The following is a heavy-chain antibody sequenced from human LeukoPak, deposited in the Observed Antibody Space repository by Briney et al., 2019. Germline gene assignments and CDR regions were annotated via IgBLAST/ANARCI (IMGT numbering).Heavy chain of an antibody. J-gene: IGHJ4*02. Sequence: GGSLRLSCAASGFTFSSYCMNWVRQAPGKGLEWVSSISRSSSYIYYADSVKGRFTISRDNAKNSLYLQMHSLRAEDTAVYYCARGSTVVRGVSPAGDYWGQGTLVTVSS. D-gene: IGHD3-10*01. CDR1: GFTFSSYC. V-gene: IGHV3-21*01. CDR3: ARGSTVVRGVSPAGDY. CDR2: ISRSSSYI.